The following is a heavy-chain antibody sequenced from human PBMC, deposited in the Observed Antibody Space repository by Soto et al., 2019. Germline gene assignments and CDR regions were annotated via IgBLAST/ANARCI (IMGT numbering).Heavy chain of an antibody. CDR2: IWYDGSHK. CDR3: ARGSNGYCSSTSCYVMFDY. CDR1: GFTLSSYG. J-gene: IGHJ4*02. D-gene: IGHD2-2*03. V-gene: IGHV3-33*01. Sequence: AGGALRLSCAASGFTLSSYGMHWVRQAPGKGLEWVAVIWYDGSHKYYADSVKGRFTISRDNSKNTLYLQMNSLRAEDTAVYYCARGSNGYCSSTSCYVMFDYWGQGTLVTVSS.